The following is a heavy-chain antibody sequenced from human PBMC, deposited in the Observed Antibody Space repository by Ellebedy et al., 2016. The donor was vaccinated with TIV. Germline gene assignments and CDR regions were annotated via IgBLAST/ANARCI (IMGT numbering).Heavy chain of an antibody. D-gene: IGHD2-2*01. J-gene: IGHJ6*02. Sequence: PGGPLRLSCAASEFTVSSNYMSWVRQAPGKGLEWVSVLYSGGSTYYANSVKGRFTISSDKSKNTLYLQMNSLRAEDTAVYYCVRIMKYQLLGYLGYYYGMDVWGQGTTVTVSS. V-gene: IGHV3-53*01. CDR1: EFTVSSNY. CDR3: VRIMKYQLLGYLGYYYGMDV. CDR2: LYSGGST.